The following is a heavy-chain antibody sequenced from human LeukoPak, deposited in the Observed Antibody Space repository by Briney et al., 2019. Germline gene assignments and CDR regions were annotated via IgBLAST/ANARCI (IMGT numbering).Heavy chain of an antibody. CDR3: ARHFVIERFGELLFQWYFDY. CDR2: INHSGST. Sequence: PSETLSLTCAVYGGSFSGYYWSWLRQPPGKGREWIGEINHSGSTIYNPSRKSRVTISVDTSKNQFSLKLSSVTAADTAVYYCARHFVIERFGELLFQWYFDYWGQGTLVTVSS. D-gene: IGHD3-10*01. V-gene: IGHV4-34*01. J-gene: IGHJ4*02. CDR1: GGSFSGYY.